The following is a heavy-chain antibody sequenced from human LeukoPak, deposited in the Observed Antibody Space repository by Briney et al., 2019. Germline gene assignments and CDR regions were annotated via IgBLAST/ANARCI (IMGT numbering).Heavy chain of an antibody. J-gene: IGHJ4*02. CDR2: IYTSGST. CDR1: GGSISSYY. V-gene: IGHV4-4*07. Sequence: SETLSLTCTVSGGSISSYYWSWIRQPAGKGLEWIGRIYTSGSTNYNPSLKSRVTMSVDTSKNQFSLKLSSVTAADMAVYYCARDKYYYDSSGSIRFDYWGQGTLVTVSS. D-gene: IGHD3-22*01. CDR3: ARDKYYYDSSGSIRFDY.